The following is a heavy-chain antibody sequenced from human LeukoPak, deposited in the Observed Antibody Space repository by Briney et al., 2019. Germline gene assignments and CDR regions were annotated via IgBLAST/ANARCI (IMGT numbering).Heavy chain of an antibody. J-gene: IGHJ4*02. Sequence: SVKVSCKASGGTFSSYAISWVRQAPGQGLEWMGGIIPIFGTANYAQKFQGRVTITADKSTSTAYMELSSLRSEDTAVYYCARADVAGTRHFDYWGQGTLVTVSS. CDR2: IIPIFGTA. D-gene: IGHD6-13*01. V-gene: IGHV1-69*06. CDR3: ARADVAGTRHFDY. CDR1: GGTFSSYA.